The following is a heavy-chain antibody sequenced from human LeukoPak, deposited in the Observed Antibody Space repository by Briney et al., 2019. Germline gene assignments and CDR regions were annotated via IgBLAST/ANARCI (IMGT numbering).Heavy chain of an antibody. D-gene: IGHD4-17*01. Sequence: SETLSLTCTVSGGSISSSIYYWGWIRQSPGKGLEWIGSIYCSGSTYYNPSLKSRVTLSVDTSKNQYSLKVTSVTAADTAVYYCARDKAYGDYDYYYYYMDVWGKGTTVTISS. CDR2: IYCSGST. J-gene: IGHJ6*03. CDR1: GGSISSSIYY. CDR3: ARDKAYGDYDYYYYYMDV. V-gene: IGHV4-39*07.